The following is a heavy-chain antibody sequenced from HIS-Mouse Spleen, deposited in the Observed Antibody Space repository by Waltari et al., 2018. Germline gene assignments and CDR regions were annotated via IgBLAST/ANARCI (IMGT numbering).Heavy chain of an antibody. J-gene: IGHJ4*02. CDR3: ARGASGSYYLVSVSDY. V-gene: IGHV3-48*01. CDR2: ISSSSSTI. CDR1: GFTFSSHS. D-gene: IGHD1-26*01. Sequence: EVQLVESGGGLVQPGGSRRLAWAASGFTFSSHSMNWVGQAPGKGLEWVSYISSSSSTIYYADSVKGRFTISRDNAKNSLYLQMNSLRAEDTAVYYCARGASGSYYLVSVSDYWGQGTLVTVSS.